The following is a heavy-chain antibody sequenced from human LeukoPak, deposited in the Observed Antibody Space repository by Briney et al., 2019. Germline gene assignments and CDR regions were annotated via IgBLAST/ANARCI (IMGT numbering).Heavy chain of an antibody. D-gene: IGHD3-16*01. CDR1: GYTFTGYY. CDR3: ARQVEGDYYYYTNV. V-gene: IGHV1-2*06. Sequence: ASVKVSCKASGYTFTGYYMHWVRQAPGQGLEWMGRINPNSGGTNYAQKFQGRVTMTRDTSISTAYVELSRLRSDDTAVYYCARQVEGDYYYYTNVWGKGTTVTVSS. CDR2: INPNSGGT. J-gene: IGHJ6*03.